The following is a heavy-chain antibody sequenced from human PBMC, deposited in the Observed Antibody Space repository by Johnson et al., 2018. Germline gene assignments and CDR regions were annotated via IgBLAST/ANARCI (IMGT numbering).Heavy chain of an antibody. CDR1: GGSISSYY. V-gene: IGHV4-59*01. CDR3: ARVMPAARDAFDL. Sequence: QVQLQESGPGLVRPSETLSLTCAVSGGSISSYYWSWIRQPPGKGVEWIGYVYFSGSTDYSPSLKSRVTVSVDTSKNQFSLKLSSVTAADTAVYYCARVMPAARDAFDLWGQGTKVTVSS. CDR2: VYFSGST. J-gene: IGHJ3*01. D-gene: IGHD2-2*01.